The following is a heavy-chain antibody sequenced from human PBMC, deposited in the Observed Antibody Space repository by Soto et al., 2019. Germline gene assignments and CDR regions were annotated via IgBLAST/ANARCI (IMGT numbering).Heavy chain of an antibody. CDR3: ARDPWGPLVDTAMVIDNALDY. V-gene: IGHV3-21*01. CDR2: ISSSSSYI. D-gene: IGHD5-18*01. Sequence: GGSLRLSCAASGFTFSSYSMNWVRPAPGKGLEWVSCISSSSSYIYYADSVKGRFTISRDNAKNSLYLQMNSLRAKDTAVYYCARDPWGPLVDTAMVIDNALDYWGQGT. CDR1: GFTFSSYS. J-gene: IGHJ4*02.